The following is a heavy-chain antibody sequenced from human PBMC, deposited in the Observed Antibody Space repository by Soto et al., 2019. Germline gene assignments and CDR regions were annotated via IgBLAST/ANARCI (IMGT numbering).Heavy chain of an antibody. V-gene: IGHV3-9*01. D-gene: IGHD3-9*01. CDR2: ISWNSGSI. CDR3: AKAGYFDWLLTPPYFDY. Sequence: EVQLLESGGGLVQPGRSLRLSCAASGFTFDDYAMHWVRQAPGKGLEWVSGISWNSGSIGYADSVKGRFTISRDNAKDSLYLQMNSLRAEDTALYYCAKAGYFDWLLTPPYFDYWGQGTLVTVSS. CDR1: GFTFDDYA. J-gene: IGHJ4*02.